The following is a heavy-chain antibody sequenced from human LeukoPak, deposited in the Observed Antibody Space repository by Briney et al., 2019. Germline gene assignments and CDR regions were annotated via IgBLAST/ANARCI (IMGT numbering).Heavy chain of an antibody. Sequence: GGSLRLSCAASGFALNSYSLGWVRQAPGKGLEWVSSISSTSAYIHYADSVKGRFTISRDNTDNVVYLQMNSLRAEDTAVYYCARVAVSGPTGWFDPWGQGTLVTVSS. CDR3: ARVAVSGPTGWFDP. CDR1: GFALNSYS. D-gene: IGHD6-19*01. V-gene: IGHV3-21*01. J-gene: IGHJ5*02. CDR2: ISSTSAYI.